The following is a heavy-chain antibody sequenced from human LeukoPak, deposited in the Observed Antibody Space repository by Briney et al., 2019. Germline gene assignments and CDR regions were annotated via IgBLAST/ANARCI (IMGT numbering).Heavy chain of an antibody. Sequence: SETLSLTCAVSGGSFSGYYWSWIRQPPGKGLEWIGEINHSGSTNYNPSLKSRVTISVDTSKNQFSLKLSSVTAADTAVYYCARPFRPRGYRYGYAFDIWGQGTMVTVSS. CDR3: ARPFRPRGYRYGYAFDI. D-gene: IGHD5-18*01. V-gene: IGHV4-34*01. CDR2: INHSGST. CDR1: GGSFSGYY. J-gene: IGHJ3*02.